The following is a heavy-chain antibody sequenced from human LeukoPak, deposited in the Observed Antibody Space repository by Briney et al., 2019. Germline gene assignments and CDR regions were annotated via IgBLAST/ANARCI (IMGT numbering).Heavy chain of an antibody. J-gene: IGHJ4*02. V-gene: IGHV3-21*01. CDR1: GFTFSSYS. CDR2: ISSSSSYI. D-gene: IGHD2-15*01. CDR3: ARDYCSGGSYYSFDY. Sequence: GGSLRLSCAASGFTFSSYSMNWVRQAPGKGLEWVSSISSSSSYIYYADSVKGRFTISRDNAKNSLYLQMNSLRAEDTAVYYCARDYCSGGSYYSFDYWGQGTLVTVSS.